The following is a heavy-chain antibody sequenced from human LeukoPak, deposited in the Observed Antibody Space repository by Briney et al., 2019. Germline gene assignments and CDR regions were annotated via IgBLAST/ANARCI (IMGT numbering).Heavy chain of an antibody. CDR2: VSSSGANT. J-gene: IGHJ4*02. D-gene: IGHD2-2*01. CDR3: ARDQHDATDY. V-gene: IGHV1-46*03. Sequence: ASVKVSCKASGYMFTSYNMQWVRQAPGQGLERMGMVSSSGANTKYAQKFRGRVTMTSDTSTSTVYMELSSLISDDTAVYYCARDQHDATDYWGQGTLVTVCS. CDR1: GYMFTSYN.